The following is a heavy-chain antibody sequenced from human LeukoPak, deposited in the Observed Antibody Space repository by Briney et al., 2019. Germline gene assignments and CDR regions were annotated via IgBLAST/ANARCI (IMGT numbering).Heavy chain of an antibody. CDR1: GGSISSYY. CDR2: IYTSGST. CDR3: ARGYFSSWYINWFDP. V-gene: IGHV4-4*07. J-gene: IGHJ5*02. Sequence: SETLSLTCTVSGGSISSYYWSWIRQPAGKGLEWIGRIYTSGSTNYNPSLKSRVTMSVDTSKNQFSLKLSSVTAADTAVYYCARGYFSSWYINWFDPWGQGTLVTVSS. D-gene: IGHD6-13*01.